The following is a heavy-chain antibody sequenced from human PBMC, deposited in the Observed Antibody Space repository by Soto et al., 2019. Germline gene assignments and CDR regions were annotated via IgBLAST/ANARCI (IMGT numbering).Heavy chain of an antibody. D-gene: IGHD4-17*01. V-gene: IGHV4-31*03. CDR3: ARAALGDYGGKRGAFDS. CDR1: GGSISSGGYY. J-gene: IGHJ4*02. Sequence: QVQLQESGPGLVKPSQTLSLTCTVSGGSISSGGYYWSWIRQHPGTGLEWIGYIYYSGSTYNNPSHKCRVTLSLDTSKSQFSLKLSSVTAADSAVYYCARAALGDYGGKRGAFDSWGQGTLVSVSS. CDR2: IYYSGST.